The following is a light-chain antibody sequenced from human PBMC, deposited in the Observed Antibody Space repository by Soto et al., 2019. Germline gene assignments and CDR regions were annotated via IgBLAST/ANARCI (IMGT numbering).Light chain of an antibody. V-gene: IGKV1-39*01. CDR2: AAS. J-gene: IGKJ5*01. Sequence: IQMTQSASSLSASVGGIVTIICRASQSISSYLNWYQQKPGKAPKLLIYAASSLQSGVPSRFSGSGSGTDFTLTISSLQPEDFATYYCQQSYSRTFGQGTRLEIK. CDR1: QSISSY. CDR3: QQSYSRT.